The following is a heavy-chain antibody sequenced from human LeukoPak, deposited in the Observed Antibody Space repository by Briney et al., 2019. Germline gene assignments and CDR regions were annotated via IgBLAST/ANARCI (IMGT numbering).Heavy chain of an antibody. CDR2: VSYDGANK. V-gene: IGHV3-30*03. D-gene: IGHD4/OR15-4a*01. J-gene: IGHJ4*02. Sequence: GGSLRLSCAASGFTFSIYDMHWVRQAPGKGLEWVAIVSYDGANKHYADSVKGRFTISRDNSKNTLYLQMNSLRAEDTAVYYCARRAGAYSHPYDYWGQGTLVTVSS. CDR1: GFTFSIYD. CDR3: ARRAGAYSHPYDY.